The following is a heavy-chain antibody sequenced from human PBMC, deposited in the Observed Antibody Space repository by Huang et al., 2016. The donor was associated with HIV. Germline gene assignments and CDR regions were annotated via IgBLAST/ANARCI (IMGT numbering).Heavy chain of an antibody. V-gene: IGHV3-21*02. CDR2: INTNREYI. J-gene: IGHJ4*02. Sequence: EVQLVESGGGLVKPGGSLRLSCAASGFTFTSYSFNWVRQGPGKGLEWVSSINTNREYIYYSDSVKGRFTISRDNAKSSLYLQLNSLRAEDTAVYFCARAYYYDSGAIWGLDYWGQGTLVTVSS. D-gene: IGHD3-22*01. CDR3: ARAYYYDSGAIWGLDY. CDR1: GFTFTSYS.